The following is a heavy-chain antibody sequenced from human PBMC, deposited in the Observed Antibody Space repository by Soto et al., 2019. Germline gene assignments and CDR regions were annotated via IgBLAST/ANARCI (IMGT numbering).Heavy chain of an antibody. J-gene: IGHJ3*02. CDR2: IYYSGST. CDR3: ARDPGFGVVMHAFDI. Sequence: SETLSLTCTVSGGSISSYYWSWIRQPPGKGLEWIGYIYYSGSTNYNPSLKSRVTISVDTSKSQFSLKLSSVTAADTAVYYCARDPGFGVVMHAFDIWGQGTMVTVSS. CDR1: GGSISSYY. V-gene: IGHV4-59*01. D-gene: IGHD3-3*01.